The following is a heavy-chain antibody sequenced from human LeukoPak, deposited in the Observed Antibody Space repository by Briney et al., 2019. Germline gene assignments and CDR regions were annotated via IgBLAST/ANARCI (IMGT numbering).Heavy chain of an antibody. Sequence: PGGSLRLSCAASGFTFSSYGVHWVRQAPGKGLEWVAVISYDGSNKYYADSVKGRFTISRDNSKNTLYLQMNSLRAEDTAVYYCASPEGERGYWGQGTLVTVSS. CDR3: ASPEGERGY. CDR2: ISYDGSNK. J-gene: IGHJ4*02. D-gene: IGHD1-1*01. V-gene: IGHV3-30*03. CDR1: GFTFSSYG.